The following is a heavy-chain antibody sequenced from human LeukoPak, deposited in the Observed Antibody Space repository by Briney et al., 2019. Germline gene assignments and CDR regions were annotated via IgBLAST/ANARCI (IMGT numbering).Heavy chain of an antibody. J-gene: IGHJ4*02. Sequence: MPSETLSLTCTVSGGSISSYYWSWIRQPPGKGLEWIGYIYYSGSTNYNPSLKSRVTISVDTSKNQFSLKLSSVTAADTAVYYCARHSYYDILTGYYMGGPNDYWGQGTLVTVSS. CDR2: IYYSGST. CDR3: ARHSYYDILTGYYMGGPNDY. V-gene: IGHV4-59*01. D-gene: IGHD3-9*01. CDR1: GGSISSYY.